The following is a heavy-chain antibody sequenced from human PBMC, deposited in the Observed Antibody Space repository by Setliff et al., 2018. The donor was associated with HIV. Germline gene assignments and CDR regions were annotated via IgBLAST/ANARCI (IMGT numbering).Heavy chain of an antibody. J-gene: IGHJ4*02. V-gene: IGHV4-4*02. CDR3: ARSQPDTIFGVVIFDY. CDR2: VYYSGST. Sequence: SETLSLTCAVSGASDISYIWWSWVRQPPGKGLEWIGEVYYSGSTYYNPSLKSRVTISLDTSKNQLSLRLTSMTAADTAVYYCARSQPDTIFGVVIFDYWGQGKMVTVS. CDR1: GASDISYIW. D-gene: IGHD3-3*01.